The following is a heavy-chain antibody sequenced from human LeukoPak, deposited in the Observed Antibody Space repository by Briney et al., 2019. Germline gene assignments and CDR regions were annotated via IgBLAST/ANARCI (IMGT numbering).Heavy chain of an antibody. D-gene: IGHD6-6*01. V-gene: IGHV3-9*01. Sequence: GRSLRLSCAASGFAFDDYAMHWVRQAPGKGLEWVSGISWNSGSIGYADSVKGRFTISRDNSKNTLYLQMNSLRAEDTAVYYCARDPSWYSSSSNFDYWGQGTLVTVSS. CDR1: GFAFDDYA. CDR2: ISWNSGSI. CDR3: ARDPSWYSSSSNFDY. J-gene: IGHJ4*02.